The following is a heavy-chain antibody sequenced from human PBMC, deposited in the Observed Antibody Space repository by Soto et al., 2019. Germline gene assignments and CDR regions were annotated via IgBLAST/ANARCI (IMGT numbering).Heavy chain of an antibody. CDR1: GGTFSSYA. D-gene: IGHD3-10*01. CDR3: ARRGYYGSGMSHYYYGMDV. J-gene: IGHJ6*02. Sequence: ASVKVSCKASGGTFSSYAISWVRQAPGQGLEWMGGIIPIFGTANYAQKFQGRVTITADESTSTAYMELSSLRSEDTAVYYCARRGYYGSGMSHYYYGMDVWGQGTTVTVSS. V-gene: IGHV1-69*13. CDR2: IIPIFGTA.